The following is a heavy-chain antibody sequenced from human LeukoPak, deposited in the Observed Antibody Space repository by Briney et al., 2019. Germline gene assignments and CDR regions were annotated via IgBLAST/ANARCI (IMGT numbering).Heavy chain of an antibody. CDR2: INPNSGGT. CDR1: GYTFTGYY. V-gene: IGHV1-2*02. Sequence: ASVKVSCQPSGYTFTGYYMHGVRPAPGQGLAWVGWINPNSGGTNYAQKLHGRVTMTRDTSISTAYMELSRLRSDDTAVYYCATPYYYDSSGYDDAFDIWGQGTVVTVSS. J-gene: IGHJ3*02. D-gene: IGHD3-22*01. CDR3: ATPYYYDSSGYDDAFDI.